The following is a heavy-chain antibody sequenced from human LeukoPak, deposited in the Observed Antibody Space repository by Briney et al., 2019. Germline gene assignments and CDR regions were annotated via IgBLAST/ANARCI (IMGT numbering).Heavy chain of an antibody. J-gene: IGHJ4*02. CDR1: GFTFRNYA. Sequence: GGSLRLSCAAFGFTFRNYAMNWVRQAPGKGLEWVSSITLSGTYMFYEDSVKGRFTISRDNAKNSLFLQMNSLRGEDTAVYYCARVYYDTNGYLYLDYWGQETLVTVSS. V-gene: IGHV3-21*01. CDR3: ARVYYDTNGYLYLDY. CDR2: ITLSGTYM. D-gene: IGHD3-22*01.